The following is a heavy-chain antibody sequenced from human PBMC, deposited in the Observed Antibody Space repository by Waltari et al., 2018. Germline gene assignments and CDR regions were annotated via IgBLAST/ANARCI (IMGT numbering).Heavy chain of an antibody. V-gene: IGHV4-39*01. CDR3: ARQSGGNSLYYFDY. J-gene: IGHJ4*02. D-gene: IGHD2-21*02. CDR1: GGSISSSSYY. CDR2: IYYRGST. Sequence: QLQLQESGPGLVKPSETLSLTCTVSGGSISSSSYYWGWIRQPPGTGMEWIGSIYYRGSTYNSPSLKGRVTISVDTDKNQFSLKLSSVTAADTAVYYCARQSGGNSLYYFDYWGQGTLVTVSS.